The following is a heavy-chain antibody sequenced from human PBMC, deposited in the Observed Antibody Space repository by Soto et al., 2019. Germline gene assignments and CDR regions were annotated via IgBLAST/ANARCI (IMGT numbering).Heavy chain of an antibody. CDR1: GDSISSGGYS. J-gene: IGHJ6*02. CDR3: ARVLISGWMGTGSYYGMDV. V-gene: IGHV4-30-2*01. D-gene: IGHD6-19*01. CDR2: SYHSGST. Sequence: SETLSLTXAVFGDSISSGGYSWGWIRQPPGKGLEWIGYSYHSGSTYYSPALKSRVTISLDMSKNQFSLELNSVTAADTAVYYCARVLISGWMGTGSYYGMDVWGQGTTVTVSS.